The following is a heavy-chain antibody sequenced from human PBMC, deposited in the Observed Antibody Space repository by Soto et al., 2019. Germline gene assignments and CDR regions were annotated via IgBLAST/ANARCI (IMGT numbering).Heavy chain of an antibody. J-gene: IGHJ5*02. CDR3: ARDGPVIVATIGNWFDP. CDR2: IKQDGSEK. CDR1: GFTFSSYW. V-gene: IGHV3-7*01. D-gene: IGHD5-12*01. Sequence: EVQLVESGGGLVQPGGSLRLSCAASGFTFSSYWMSWVRQAPGKGLEWVANIKQDGSEKYYVDSVKGRFTISRDNAKNSLYLQMNSLSAEDTAVYYCARDGPVIVATIGNWFDPWGQGTLVTVSS.